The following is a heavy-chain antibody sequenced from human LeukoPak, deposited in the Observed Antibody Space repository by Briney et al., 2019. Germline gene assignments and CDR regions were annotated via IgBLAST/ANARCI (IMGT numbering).Heavy chain of an antibody. V-gene: IGHV3-23*01. J-gene: IGHJ4*02. CDR1: GFTFSSYA. CDR3: ANAHERYYLDY. Sequence: GGSLRLSCAASGFTFSSYAMSWVRQAPGKGLEWVSTVTDSGATTYYADSVKGRFTISRDNSKNTLYLQMNSLRAEDTAVYYCANAHERYYLDYWGQGTLVTVSS. CDR2: VTDSGATT.